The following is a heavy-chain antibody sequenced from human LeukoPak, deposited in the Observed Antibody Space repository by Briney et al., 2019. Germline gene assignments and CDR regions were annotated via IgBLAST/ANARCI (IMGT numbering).Heavy chain of an antibody. V-gene: IGHV3-53*01. Sequence: GGSLRLSCAASGFTVSSNYMSWVRQAPGKGLEWVSVIYSGCSTFYADSVKGRFSISRDNSKNTLYLQMNSLRAEDTAVYYCARGNLVDTAIGDFWGQGTLVTVSS. J-gene: IGHJ4*02. CDR1: GFTVSSNY. CDR3: ARGNLVDTAIGDF. CDR2: IYSGCST. D-gene: IGHD5-18*01.